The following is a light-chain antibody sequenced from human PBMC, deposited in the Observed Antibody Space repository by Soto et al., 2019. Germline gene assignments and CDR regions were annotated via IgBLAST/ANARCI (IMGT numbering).Light chain of an antibody. V-gene: IGLV2-8*01. CDR2: EVS. CDR1: SGDVGAYNY. J-gene: IGLJ2*01. CDR3: SSYAGSSNLV. Sequence: SALTQPPSASGSPGQSVTISCSGTSGDVGAYNYVSWYQQHPGKAPKLMIYEVSKRPSGIPDRFSGSKSGNAASLTVSGLQAEDEADYFCSSYAGSSNLVFGGGTKLTVL.